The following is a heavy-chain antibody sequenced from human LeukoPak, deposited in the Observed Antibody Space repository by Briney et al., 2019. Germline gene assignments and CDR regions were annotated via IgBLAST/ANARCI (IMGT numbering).Heavy chain of an antibody. Sequence: SETLSLTCAVYGGSFSGYYWSWIRQPPGKGLEWIGEINHSGSTNYNPSLKSRVTISVDTSKNQFSLKLSSVTAADTAVYYCARGQGSTMIVLVMYFDYWGQGTLVTVSS. CDR1: GGSFSGYY. CDR3: ARGQGSTMIVLVMYFDY. J-gene: IGHJ4*02. V-gene: IGHV4-34*01. CDR2: INHSGST. D-gene: IGHD3-22*01.